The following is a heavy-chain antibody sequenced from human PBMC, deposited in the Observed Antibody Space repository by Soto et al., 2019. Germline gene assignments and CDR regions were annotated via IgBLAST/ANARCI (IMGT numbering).Heavy chain of an antibody. J-gene: IGHJ4*02. CDR3: ARVSIVVVVAATPVGYYFDY. D-gene: IGHD2-15*01. CDR1: GGSISSGGYY. CDR2: TYYSGST. V-gene: IGHV4-31*03. Sequence: SETLSLTCTVSGGSISSGGYYWSWIRQHPGKGLEWIGYTYYSGSTYYNPSLKSRVTISVDTSKNQFSLKLSSVTAADTAVYYCARVSIVVVVAATPVGYYFDYWGQGTLVTVSS.